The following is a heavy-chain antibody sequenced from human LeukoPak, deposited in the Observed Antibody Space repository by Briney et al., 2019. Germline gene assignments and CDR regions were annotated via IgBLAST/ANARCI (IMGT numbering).Heavy chain of an antibody. CDR3: ARENYDYGDYLGAFDI. D-gene: IGHD4-17*01. CDR1: GFTFDDYG. J-gene: IGHJ3*02. V-gene: IGHV3-20*04. Sequence: GGSLRLSCAASGFTFDDYGMSWVRQAPGKGLECVSGINWNGGSTGYADSVKGRFTISRDNAKNSLYLQMNSLRAEDTALYYCARENYDYGDYLGAFDIWGQGTMVTVSS. CDR2: INWNGGST.